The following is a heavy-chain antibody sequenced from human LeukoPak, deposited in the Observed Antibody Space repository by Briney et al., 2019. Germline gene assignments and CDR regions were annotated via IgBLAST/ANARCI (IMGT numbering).Heavy chain of an antibody. J-gene: IGHJ3*02. CDR2: IYTSGST. Sequence: SETLSLTCTVSGGSISSYYWSWIRQPAGKGLEWIGRIYTSGSTNYNPSLKSRVTMSVDTSKNQFSLKLSSVTAADTAVYYCAREYFDYGRQPVPPHDAFDIWGQGTMVTVSS. D-gene: IGHD4-17*01. CDR1: GGSISSYY. V-gene: IGHV4-4*07. CDR3: AREYFDYGRQPVPPHDAFDI.